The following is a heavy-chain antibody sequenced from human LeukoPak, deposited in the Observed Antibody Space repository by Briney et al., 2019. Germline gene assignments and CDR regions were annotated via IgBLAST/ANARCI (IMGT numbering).Heavy chain of an antibody. V-gene: IGHV4-59*01. CDR2: IYYSGST. J-gene: IGHJ3*02. CDR1: GGSISSYY. CDR3: AMKYYYDSSGYYFAFDI. Sequence: SETLSLTCTVSGGSISSYYWSWIRQPPGKGLEWIGYIYYSGSTNYNPSLKSRVTISVDTSKNQFSLKLSSVTAADTAVYYCAMKYYYDSSGYYFAFDIWGQGTMVTVSS. D-gene: IGHD3-22*01.